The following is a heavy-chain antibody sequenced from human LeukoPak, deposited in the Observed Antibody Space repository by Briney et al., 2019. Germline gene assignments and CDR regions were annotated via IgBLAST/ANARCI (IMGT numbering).Heavy chain of an antibody. J-gene: IGHJ4*02. Sequence: GGSLRLSCAASGFTFSSYSMNWVRQAPGKGLEWVSSISSSSSYIYYADSVKGRFTISRDNAKNSLYLQMNSLRAEDTAVYYCARAEITMIVAPSDYWGQGTLVTVSS. CDR1: GFTFSSYS. D-gene: IGHD3-22*01. V-gene: IGHV3-21*01. CDR3: ARAEITMIVAPSDY. CDR2: ISSSSSYI.